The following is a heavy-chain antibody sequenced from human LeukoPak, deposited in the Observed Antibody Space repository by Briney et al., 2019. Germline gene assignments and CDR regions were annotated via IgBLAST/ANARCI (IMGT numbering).Heavy chain of an antibody. CDR1: GGSISSYY. V-gene: IGHV4-59*01. CDR3: ARVFSRGWYETFDY. CDR2: IYYSGST. J-gene: IGHJ4*02. D-gene: IGHD6-19*01. Sequence: SETLSLTCTVSGGSISSYYWSWIRQPPGKGLEWIGYIYYSGSTNYNPSLKSRVTISVDTSKNQFSLRLSSVTAADTAVYYCARVFSRGWYETFDYWGQGTLVTVSS.